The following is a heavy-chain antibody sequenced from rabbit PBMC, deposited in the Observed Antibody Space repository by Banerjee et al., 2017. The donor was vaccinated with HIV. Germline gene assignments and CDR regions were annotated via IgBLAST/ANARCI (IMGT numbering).Heavy chain of an antibody. D-gene: IGHD7-1*01. J-gene: IGHJ4*01. CDR3: ARDRDGTGESSFDL. CDR1: GFSFSSSYW. V-gene: IGHV1S40*01. Sequence: QSLEESGGDLVKPGASLTLTCTASGFSFSSSYWICWVRQAPGKGLELIACISAGDGNTYYASWAKGRFTISKTSSTVDLKMTSLTAADTATYFCARDRDGTGESSFDLWGPGTLVTVS. CDR2: ISAGDGNT.